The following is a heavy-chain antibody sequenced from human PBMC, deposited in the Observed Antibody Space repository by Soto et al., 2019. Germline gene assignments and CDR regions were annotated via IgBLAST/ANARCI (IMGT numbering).Heavy chain of an antibody. Sequence: QVQLQESGPGLVKPSGTLSLTSAVSGGSISSSEWWTWVRQPPGKGLEWIGEINPSGYTNYNPSLESRLTISLDKSNNQFSLRLSSVTAADTALYYCARDQWLGHHRCFDPWGQGTLVTVSS. CDR1: GGSISSSEW. D-gene: IGHD6-19*01. V-gene: IGHV4-4*02. CDR2: INPSGYT. CDR3: ARDQWLGHHRCFDP. J-gene: IGHJ5*02.